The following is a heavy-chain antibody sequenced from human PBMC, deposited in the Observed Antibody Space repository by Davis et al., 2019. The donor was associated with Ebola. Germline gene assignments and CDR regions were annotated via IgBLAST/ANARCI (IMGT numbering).Heavy chain of an antibody. CDR1: GFTVSTNC. V-gene: IGHV3-53*01. J-gene: IGHJ6*03. CDR3: ARRYTCSGNYMDV. D-gene: IGHD2-15*01. CDR2: IYGSGRT. Sequence: GESLKISCAASGFTVSTNCMSWVRQAPRKGLEWVSVIYGSGRTYYADSVKGRFTISRDNSKNTLYLQMNTLRAEDTAVYHCARRYTCSGNYMDVWGKGTTVTVSS.